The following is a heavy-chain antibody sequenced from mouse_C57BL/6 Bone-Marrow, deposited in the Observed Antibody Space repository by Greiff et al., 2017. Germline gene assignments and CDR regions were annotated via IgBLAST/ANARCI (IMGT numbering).Heavy chain of an antibody. J-gene: IGHJ2*01. D-gene: IGHD2-13*01. CDR1: GYAFSSYW. Sequence: VQLRQSGAELVKPGASVKISCKASGYAFSSYWMNWVKQRPGKGLEWIGQIYPGDGDTNYNGKFKGKATLTVDKSSSTAYMQLSSRTSEDSAVYFCARFGDYYCDYWGQGTTLTVSS. V-gene: IGHV1-80*01. CDR2: IYPGDGDT. CDR3: ARFGDYYCDY.